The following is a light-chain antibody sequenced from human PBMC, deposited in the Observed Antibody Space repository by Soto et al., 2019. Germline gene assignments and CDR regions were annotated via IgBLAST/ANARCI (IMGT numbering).Light chain of an antibody. Sequence: QSALTQPASVSGSPGQSITISCTGTSSDVGAYNYVSWFQHHQGRAPKLMIYEVSNRPSGVSDRFSGSRSGNTASLTISGLQAEDEADYYCSSYTNSITGVFGGGTKLTVL. V-gene: IGLV2-14*01. CDR3: SSYTNSITGV. J-gene: IGLJ3*02. CDR1: SSDVGAYNY. CDR2: EVS.